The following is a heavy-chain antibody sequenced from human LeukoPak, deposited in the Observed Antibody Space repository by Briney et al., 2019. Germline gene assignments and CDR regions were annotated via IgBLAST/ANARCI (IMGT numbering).Heavy chain of an antibody. CDR3: ARETPYGSGSYPFDY. J-gene: IGHJ4*02. Sequence: SETLSLTCTVSGDSISSGDYYWSWIRQPAGKGLEWIGRISSSGSTNYNPSLKSRVTISVDTSKNQFSLKLSSVTAADTAVYYCARETPYGSGSYPFDYWGQGILVTVSS. CDR1: GDSISSGDYY. V-gene: IGHV4-61*02. CDR2: ISSSGST. D-gene: IGHD3-10*01.